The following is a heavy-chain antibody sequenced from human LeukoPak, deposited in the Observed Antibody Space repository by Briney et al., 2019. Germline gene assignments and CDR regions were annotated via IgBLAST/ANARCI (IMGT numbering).Heavy chain of an antibody. V-gene: IGHV3-23*01. CDR3: AKDHMTNYYYYYGMDV. Sequence: GGSLRLSCEASGFIFSNYNMNWVRQAPGKGLEWVSAISGSGGSTYYADSVKGRFTISRDNSKNTLYLQMNSLRAEDTAVYYCAKDHMTNYYYYYGMDVWGQGTTVTVSS. CDR1: GFIFSNYN. CDR2: ISGSGGST. J-gene: IGHJ6*02.